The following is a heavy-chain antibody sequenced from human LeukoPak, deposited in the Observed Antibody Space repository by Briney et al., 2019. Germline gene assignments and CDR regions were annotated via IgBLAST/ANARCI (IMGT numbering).Heavy chain of an antibody. V-gene: IGHV4-4*07. CDR3: ARDSGTTGEVKFDP. D-gene: IGHD3-10*01. Sequence: SETLSLTCTVSGGYISSYYWSWIRQPAGKGLEWIGRIYTSGNTNYNPSLKSRVTMSVDTSKNQFSLKLSSVTAADTAVYYCARDSGTTGEVKFDPWGQGTLVTVSS. J-gene: IGHJ5*02. CDR1: GGYISSYY. CDR2: IYTSGNT.